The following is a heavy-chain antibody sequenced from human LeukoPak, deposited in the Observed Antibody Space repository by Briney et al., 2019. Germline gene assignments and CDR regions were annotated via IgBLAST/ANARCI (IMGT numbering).Heavy chain of an antibody. V-gene: IGHV4-4*07. D-gene: IGHD5-24*01. CDR2: VYSRGSF. CDR3: ARGTEMTKIAGHSSFDQ. CDR1: GGSISGYY. Sequence: SETLSLTCSVSGGSISGYYWTWLRQPAGRGLERMGRVYSRGSFYSNPSLENRVTISLGASNNQFSLKLTSVTAAATAVYYCARGTEMTKIAGHSSFDQWGRGTLVSVSS. J-gene: IGHJ4*02.